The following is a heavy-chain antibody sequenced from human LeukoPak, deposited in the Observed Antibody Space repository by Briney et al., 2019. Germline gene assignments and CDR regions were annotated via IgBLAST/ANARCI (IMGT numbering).Heavy chain of an antibody. V-gene: IGHV3-15*07. D-gene: IGHD5-12*01. CDR2: IKTKSDGGTT. CDR3: ATGCFDFRY. Sequence: TGGSLRLSCTVSGLTFYNTWMNWVRRAPGKGLEWVGRIKTKSDGGTTDYAAPIEGRFTISRDDSKNTLYLQMNSLKTEGTAVYYCATGCFDFRYWGQGTLGTVSS. J-gene: IGHJ4*02. CDR1: GLTFYNTW.